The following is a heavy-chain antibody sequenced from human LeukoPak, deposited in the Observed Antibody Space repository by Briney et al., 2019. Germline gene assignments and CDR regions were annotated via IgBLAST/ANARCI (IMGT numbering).Heavy chain of an antibody. Sequence: PSETLSLTCAVSGGSISSGGYSWSWIRQPPGKGLEWIGYIYYSGSTNYNPSLKSRVTISVDTSKNQFSLKLSSVTAADTAVYYCARHVSGIAAADVDHRLYNWFDPWGQGTLVTVSS. CDR2: IYYSGST. V-gene: IGHV4-61*08. D-gene: IGHD6-13*01. J-gene: IGHJ5*02. CDR1: GGSISSGGYS. CDR3: ARHVSGIAAADVDHRLYNWFDP.